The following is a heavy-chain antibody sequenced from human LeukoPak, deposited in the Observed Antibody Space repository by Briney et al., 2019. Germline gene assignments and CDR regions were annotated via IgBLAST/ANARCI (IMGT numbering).Heavy chain of an antibody. CDR2: IIPIFGTA. V-gene: IGHV1-69*13. CDR3: ARGSEYYDSSGYPVKFFDY. D-gene: IGHD3-22*01. CDR1: GGTFSSYA. Sequence: GASVKVSCKASGGTFSSYAISWVRQAPGQGLEWMGGIIPIFGTANYAQKFQGRVTITADESTSTAYMELSSLRSEDTAVYYCARGSEYYDSSGYPVKFFDYWGQGTLVTASS. J-gene: IGHJ4*02.